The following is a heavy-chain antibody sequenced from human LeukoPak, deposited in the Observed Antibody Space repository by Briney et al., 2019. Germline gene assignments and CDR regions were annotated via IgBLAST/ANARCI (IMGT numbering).Heavy chain of an antibody. V-gene: IGHV4-59*12. CDR3: ARARFTYYYDSSGHDP. Sequence: SETLSLTCTVSGGSISSYYWSWIRQPPGKGLEWIGYIYYSGSTNYNPSLKSRVTISVDTSKNQFSLKLSSVTAADTAVYYCARARFTYYYDSSGHDPWGQGTLVTVSS. CDR2: IYYSGST. J-gene: IGHJ5*02. CDR1: GGSISSYY. D-gene: IGHD3-22*01.